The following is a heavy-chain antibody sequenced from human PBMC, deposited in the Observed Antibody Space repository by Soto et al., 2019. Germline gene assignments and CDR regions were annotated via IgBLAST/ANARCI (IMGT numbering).Heavy chain of an antibody. Sequence: ASVKVSCKASGYTFTTYYISWVRQAPGQGLEWMGWISAYNGNTKYAQKLQGRVTMTTDTSTSTAYMELRSLRSDDTAVYYCARDNPPMGVWGQGTTVIVSS. J-gene: IGHJ6*02. CDR2: ISAYNGNT. CDR3: ARDNPPMGV. CDR1: GYTFTTYY. V-gene: IGHV1-18*01.